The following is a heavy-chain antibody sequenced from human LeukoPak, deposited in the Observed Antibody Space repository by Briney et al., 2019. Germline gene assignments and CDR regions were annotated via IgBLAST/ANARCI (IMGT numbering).Heavy chain of an antibody. CDR1: GYTFTRYY. Sequence: GASVKVSCKASGYTFTRYYMHWVRQAPGQGLGWMGWMNPNSGNTGYGQSFQGRITMTRDISIGTAYMELSNLTSEDTAIYYCTRGSSGRLDNWGQGTLVTVSA. D-gene: IGHD6-19*01. J-gene: IGHJ4*02. V-gene: IGHV1-8*02. CDR2: MNPNSGNT. CDR3: TRGSSGRLDN.